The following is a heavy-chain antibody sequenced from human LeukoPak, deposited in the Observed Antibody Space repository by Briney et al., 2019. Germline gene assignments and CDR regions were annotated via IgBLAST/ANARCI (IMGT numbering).Heavy chain of an antibody. V-gene: IGHV1-3*01. CDR2: IDAGNDNT. CDR1: GYTFTSYA. D-gene: IGHD2-15*01. J-gene: IGHJ5*02. Sequence: ASVKVYCKASGYTFTSYAMHWVRQAPGQRLEWMGWIDAGNDNTKYSQKFQGRVTITRDTSASTAYMELSSLRSEDTAVYYCARDLGYCTGGTCYPNWFDPWGQGTLVIVSS. CDR3: ARDLGYCTGGTCYPNWFDP.